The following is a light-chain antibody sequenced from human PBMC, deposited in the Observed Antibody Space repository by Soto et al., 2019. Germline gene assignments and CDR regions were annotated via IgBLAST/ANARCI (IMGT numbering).Light chain of an antibody. Sequence: QSVLTQPASVSGSPGQSITIPCTGTSSDVGGYNYVSWYQQHPGKAPKLIIYDVSNRPSGVSNRFSGSKSGHTASLTVSGLQAEDEADYYCRSYTSSSSYVFGTGNKVTGL. CDR3: RSYTSSSSYV. CDR2: DVS. V-gene: IGLV2-14*03. J-gene: IGLJ1*01. CDR1: SSDVGGYNY.